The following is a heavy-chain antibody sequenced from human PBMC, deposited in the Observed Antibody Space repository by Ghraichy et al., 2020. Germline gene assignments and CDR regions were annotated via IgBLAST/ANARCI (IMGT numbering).Heavy chain of an antibody. D-gene: IGHD4-17*01. CDR3: AKDPGETVHGYYMDV. J-gene: IGHJ6*03. Sequence: GGSLRHSCATSGFTFSDHGMHWVRQAPGKGLEWVAFVYYNGGNQHYSDSVKGRFTISRDNTKSTLFLQMNSLRPEDTAVYYCAKDPGETVHGYYMDVWGKGTAVSVTS. V-gene: IGHV3-30*02. CDR2: VYYNGGNQ. CDR1: GFTFSDHG.